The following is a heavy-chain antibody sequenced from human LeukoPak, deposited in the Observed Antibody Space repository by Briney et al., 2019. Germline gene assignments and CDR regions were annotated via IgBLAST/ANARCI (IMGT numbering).Heavy chain of an antibody. CDR1: GYTFTGYY. CDR3: ARPMATTRIGDFDY. J-gene: IGHJ4*02. Sequence: ASVKVSCKASGYTFTGYYMHWVRQAPGQGLEWMGRINPNTGGIKYAQKFQGRVTITRDTSISTAYMELSRLRSDETAVYYCARPMATTRIGDFDYWGQGTLVTVSS. V-gene: IGHV1-2*06. CDR2: INPNTGGI. D-gene: IGHD5-24*01.